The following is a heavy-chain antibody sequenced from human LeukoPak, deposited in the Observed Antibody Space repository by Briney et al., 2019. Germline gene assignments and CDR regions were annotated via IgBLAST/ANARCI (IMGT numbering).Heavy chain of an antibody. CDR3: ARAIWFGEFG. D-gene: IGHD3-10*01. CDR2: IYHSGST. J-gene: IGHJ4*02. CDR1: GYSISSGYY. V-gene: IGHV4-38-2*02. Sequence: PSETLSLTCTVSGYSISSGYYWGWIRQPPGKGLEWIGSIYHSGSTYYNPSLKSRVTISVDTSKNQFSLKLSSVTAADTAVYYCARAIWFGEFGWGQGTLVTVSS.